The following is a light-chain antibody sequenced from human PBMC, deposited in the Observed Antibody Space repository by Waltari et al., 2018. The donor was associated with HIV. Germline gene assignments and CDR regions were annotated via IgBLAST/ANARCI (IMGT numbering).Light chain of an antibody. J-gene: IGKJ1*01. CDR1: QTITSSY. Sequence: EIVLTQSPVPLSLSPGERATLSCMSSQTITSSYLALYLLNPGQAPRLLIYGASNSATGIPDRFSGRGSGTDFTVTISRREPEDCAVYSCQQYYSSTWTFGQGTKVEIK. CDR3: QQYYSSTWT. CDR2: GAS. V-gene: IGKV3-20*01.